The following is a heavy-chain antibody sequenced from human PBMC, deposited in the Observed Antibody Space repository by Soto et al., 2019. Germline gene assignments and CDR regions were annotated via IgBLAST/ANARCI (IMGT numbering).Heavy chain of an antibody. V-gene: IGHV3-23*01. J-gene: IGHJ4*02. D-gene: IGHD1-7*01. CDR2: ISGGGGGAT. CDR3: AKVASNWYYTRYYFDY. CDR1: GFTFSSYA. Sequence: EVHLLESGGGLVQPGGSLRLSCAASGFTFSSYAMSWVRQAPGKGLEWVSTISGGGGGATYYGDSVKGRFTISRDTYKNTLSLQMNSLRGDDTAVYYCAKVASNWYYTRYYFDYWGLGTLVTVSS.